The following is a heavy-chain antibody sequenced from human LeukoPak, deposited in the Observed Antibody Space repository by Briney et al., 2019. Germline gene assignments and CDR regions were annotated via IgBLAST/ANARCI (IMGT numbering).Heavy chain of an antibody. CDR2: INHSGST. D-gene: IGHD1-26*01. J-gene: IGHJ4*02. CDR1: GGSFSGYY. V-gene: IGHV4-34*01. Sequence: SETLSLTCAVYGGSFSGYYWSWIRQPPGKGLEWIGEINHSGSTNYNPSLKSRVTISVDKSKNQFSLKLSSVTAADTAVYYCARGPDYARKRWEDYWGQGTLVTVSS. CDR3: ARGPDYARKRWEDY.